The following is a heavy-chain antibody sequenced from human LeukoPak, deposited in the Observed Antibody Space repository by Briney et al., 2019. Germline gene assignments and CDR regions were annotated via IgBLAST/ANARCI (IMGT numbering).Heavy chain of an antibody. V-gene: IGHV3-7*03. D-gene: IGHD2-8*01. J-gene: IGHJ5*02. CDR1: GFTFSSYW. CDR2: IKQEGSEK. Sequence: GGSLRLSCAASGFTFSSYWMSWVRQAPGKGLEWVANIKQEGSEKYYVDSVKGRFTISRDNAKNSLYLKMNSMRAEDTALYYCARESAGYCTNGVCYSWFDPWGQGTLVTVSS. CDR3: ARESAGYCTNGVCYSWFDP.